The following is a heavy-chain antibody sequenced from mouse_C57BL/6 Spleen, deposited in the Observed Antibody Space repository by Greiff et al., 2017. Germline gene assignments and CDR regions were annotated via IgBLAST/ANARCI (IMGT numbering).Heavy chain of an antibody. CDR2: ISSGGDYI. Sequence: EVKLMESGEGLVKPGGSMKLSCAASGFTFSSYAMSWVRQTPEKRLEWVAYISSGGDYIYYADTVKGRFTISRDNARNTLYLQMSSLKSEDTAMYYCTRVNYYGSSPSMDYWGQGTSVTVSS. CDR1: GFTFSSYA. V-gene: IGHV5-9-1*02. D-gene: IGHD1-1*01. J-gene: IGHJ4*01. CDR3: TRVNYYGSSPSMDY.